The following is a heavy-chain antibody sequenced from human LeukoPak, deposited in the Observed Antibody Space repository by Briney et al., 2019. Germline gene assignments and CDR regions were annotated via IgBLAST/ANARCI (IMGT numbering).Heavy chain of an antibody. J-gene: IGHJ5*02. CDR1: GGSVSRGNW. CDR3: ARTEAFCSDTSCSNWFDP. D-gene: IGHD2-2*01. Sequence: SETLSLTCAVSGGSVSRGNWWNWVRQPPGKGLEWIGEIHHSGSTNYNPSLKSRVTMSVDKSKNQFSLKLSSVTAADTAVYYCARTEAFCSDTSCSNWFDPWGQGTLVTVSS. CDR2: IHHSGST. V-gene: IGHV4-4*02.